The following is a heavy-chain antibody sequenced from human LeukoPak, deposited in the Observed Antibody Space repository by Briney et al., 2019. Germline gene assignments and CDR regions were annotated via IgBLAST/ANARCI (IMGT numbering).Heavy chain of an antibody. CDR2: INHSGST. D-gene: IGHD3-22*01. CDR1: GGSFSGYY. Sequence: PSETLSLTCAVYGGSFSGYYWSWIRQPPGKGLEWIGEINHSGSTNYNPSLKSRVTISVDTSKNQFSLKLSSVTAADTAVYYCARVYIPTYYYDSSGYYYNDYWGQGTLVTVSS. V-gene: IGHV4-34*01. J-gene: IGHJ4*02. CDR3: ARVYIPTYYYDSSGYYYNDY.